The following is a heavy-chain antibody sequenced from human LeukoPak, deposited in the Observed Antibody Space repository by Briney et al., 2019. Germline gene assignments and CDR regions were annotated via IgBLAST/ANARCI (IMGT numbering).Heavy chain of an antibody. CDR1: GYTFTDYF. V-gene: IGHV1-2*06. CDR2: INPNTGGT. Sequence: ASVKVSFKASGYTFTDYFMYWVRQAPGQGLEWMGRINPNTGGTRYSQKFQGRVTMTRDTSINTAYMELSSLRSDDTALYYCARGGASWFIDYWDQGTLVTVSS. D-gene: IGHD3-10*01. J-gene: IGHJ4*02. CDR3: ARGGASWFIDY.